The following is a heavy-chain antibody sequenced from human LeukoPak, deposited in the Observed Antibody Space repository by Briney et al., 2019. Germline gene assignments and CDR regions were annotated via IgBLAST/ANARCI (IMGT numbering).Heavy chain of an antibody. V-gene: IGHV1-2*02. J-gene: IGHJ4*02. Sequence: ASVKVSCKASGYTFTGYYMHWVRQAPGQGLEWMGWINPNSGGTNYAQKFQGRVTMTRDTSISTAYMELSRLSSDDTAVYYCARGANGDSSPLSPTDYWGQGTLVTVPS. CDR1: GYTFTGYY. D-gene: IGHD4-17*01. CDR2: INPNSGGT. CDR3: ARGANGDSSPLSPTDY.